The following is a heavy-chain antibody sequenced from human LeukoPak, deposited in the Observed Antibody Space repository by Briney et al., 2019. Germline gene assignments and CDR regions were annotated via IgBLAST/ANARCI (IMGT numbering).Heavy chain of an antibody. Sequence: PGGSLRLSCAASGFTFSSYSMNWVRQAPGKGLEWVSYISSRSATIYYTDSVKGRFTISRDNAKNSLYLRMNSLRAEDTALYHCARSPTGYYYYMDVWGKGTTVTISS. CDR3: ARSPTGYYYYMDV. CDR1: GFTFSSYS. CDR2: ISSRSATI. J-gene: IGHJ6*03. V-gene: IGHV3-48*01.